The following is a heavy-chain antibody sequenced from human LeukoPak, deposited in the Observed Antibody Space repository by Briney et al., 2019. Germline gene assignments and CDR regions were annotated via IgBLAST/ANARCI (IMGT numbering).Heavy chain of an antibody. D-gene: IGHD3-22*01. CDR3: ARVGRYYDSSGYYDY. V-gene: IGHV4-59*01. CDR2: IYYSGGT. Sequence: SETLSLTCTVSGGSISSYYWSWIRQPPGKGLEWLGYIYYSGGTNYNPSLKSRVTISVDTSKNQFSLKLSSVTAADTAVYYCARVGRYYDSSGYYDYWGQGTLVTVSS. CDR1: GGSISSYY. J-gene: IGHJ4*02.